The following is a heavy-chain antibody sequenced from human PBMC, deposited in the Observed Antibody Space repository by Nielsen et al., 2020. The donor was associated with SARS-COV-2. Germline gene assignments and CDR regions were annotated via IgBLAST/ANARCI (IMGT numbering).Heavy chain of an antibody. CDR1: GFTFSSYS. CDR2: ISSSSSYI. J-gene: IGHJ6*03. Sequence: GGSLRLSCAASGFTFSSYSMNWVRQAPGKGLEWVSSISSSSSYIYYADSVKGRFTISRDNAKNSLYLQMNSLRAEDTAVYYCARGGGAGGIGYYYYYYMDVWGKGTTVTVSS. CDR3: ARGGGAGGIGYYYYYYMDV. V-gene: IGHV3-21*01. D-gene: IGHD3-10*01.